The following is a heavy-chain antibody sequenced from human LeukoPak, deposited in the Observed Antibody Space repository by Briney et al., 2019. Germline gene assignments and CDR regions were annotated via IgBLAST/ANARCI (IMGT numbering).Heavy chain of an antibody. CDR1: GFRFDNYA. V-gene: IGHV3-9*01. CDR3: AKSIAVALLSSLDA. D-gene: IGHD6-19*01. CDR2: ISWKSAAI. J-gene: IGHJ5*02. Sequence: GGSLRLSCAASGFRFDNYAMHWVRQVPGKGLQWVASISWKSAAIAYADSVKGRFTISRDNAKNTLFLQMDSLRSDDTAFYYCAKSIAVALLSSLDAWGQGTLVTVSS.